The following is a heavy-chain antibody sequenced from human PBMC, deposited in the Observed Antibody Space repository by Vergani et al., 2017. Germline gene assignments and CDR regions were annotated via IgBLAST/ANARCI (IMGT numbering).Heavy chain of an antibody. Sequence: EVELVESGGGLVQPGGSLRLSCAASGFTFNEYWMHWARQVPGKGLVWVSGMNGDGDTISYADSVKGRFTISRDNAKNTLFLQMNSLRAEDTAVYYCARARKFRFGVVWENWFDPWGQGTLVTDSS. J-gene: IGHJ5*02. D-gene: IGHD3-3*01. CDR1: GFTFNEYW. V-gene: IGHV3-74*01. CDR2: MNGDGDTI. CDR3: ARARKFRFGVVWENWFDP.